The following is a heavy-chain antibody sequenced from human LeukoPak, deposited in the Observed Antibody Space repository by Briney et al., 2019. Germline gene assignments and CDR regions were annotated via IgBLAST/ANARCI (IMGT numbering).Heavy chain of an antibody. CDR2: INHSGST. D-gene: IGHD6-6*01. Sequence: PSDTLSLPCAVYGGLFSGYYWSWIRQPPGKGREGIGEINHSGSTNYNPSLKSRVTISVDTSKNQFSLKLSSVTAADTAVYYCARGFLGAARPFDYWGQGTLVTVSS. J-gene: IGHJ4*02. CDR1: GGLFSGYY. V-gene: IGHV4-34*01. CDR3: ARGFLGAARPFDY.